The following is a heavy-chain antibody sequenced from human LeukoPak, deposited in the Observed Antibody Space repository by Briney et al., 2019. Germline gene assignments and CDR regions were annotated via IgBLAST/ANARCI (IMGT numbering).Heavy chain of an antibody. CDR2: INWNGGST. CDR3: AKVAKYFYGPETYYFFEQ. J-gene: IGHJ4*02. D-gene: IGHD3-10*01. Sequence: GGSLRLSCAASGFSFDEYGMSWVRQAPGKGLEWVSGINWNGGSTGYADPVKGRFTVSRDYAKNSLYLQMNSLRVEDTAVYYCAKVAKYFYGPETYYFFEQWGQGTPVTASS. CDR1: GFSFDEYG. V-gene: IGHV3-20*04.